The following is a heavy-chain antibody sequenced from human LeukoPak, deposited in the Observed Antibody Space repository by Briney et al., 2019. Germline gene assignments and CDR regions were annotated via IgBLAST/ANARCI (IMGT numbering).Heavy chain of an antibody. Sequence: SAPTLVNPTQTLTLTCTFSGFSLFTSGVGVGWIRQPPGKALEWLALIYWNDDKPYSPSLKSRLTITKDTSKNQVVLAMTNMDPVDTATYYCVHRFCTNGVCYHFDYWGQGTPVTVSS. J-gene: IGHJ4*02. V-gene: IGHV2-5*01. CDR3: VHRFCTNGVCYHFDY. CDR1: GFSLFTSGVG. CDR2: IYWNDDK. D-gene: IGHD2-8*01.